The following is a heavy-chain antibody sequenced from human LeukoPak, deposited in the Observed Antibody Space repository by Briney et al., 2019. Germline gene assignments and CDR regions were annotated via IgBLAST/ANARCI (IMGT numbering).Heavy chain of an antibody. CDR2: ISGSGGST. V-gene: IGHV3-23*01. J-gene: IGHJ6*03. CDR3: AKEWSGRFLERGKYYMDV. D-gene: IGHD3-3*01. CDR1: GFTFSSYA. Sequence: GGSLRLSCAASGFTFSSYAMSWVRQAPGKGLEWVSAISGSGGSTYYPDSVKGRFTISRDTSKNTLYLQMKSLRAEDTAVYYCAKEWSGRFLERGKYYMDVWGKGTTVTVSS.